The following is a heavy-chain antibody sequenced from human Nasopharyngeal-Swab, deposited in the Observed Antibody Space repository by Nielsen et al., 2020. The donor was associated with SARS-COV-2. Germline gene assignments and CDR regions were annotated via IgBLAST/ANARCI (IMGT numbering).Heavy chain of an antibody. V-gene: IGHV3-13*01. J-gene: IGHJ6*02. CDR3: ARGGALYCGGDCYSKNPNYGMDV. Sequence: GESLKISCAASVFTFSTSDMHWVRLVTGKGLEWVSAIGTTGDTYYGRSVKGRFTTSREDAKNSLYLQMNSLRAGDTAVYYCARGGALYCGGDCYSKNPNYGMDVWGQGTTVIVSS. D-gene: IGHD2-21*02. CDR1: VFTFSTSD. CDR2: IGTTGDT.